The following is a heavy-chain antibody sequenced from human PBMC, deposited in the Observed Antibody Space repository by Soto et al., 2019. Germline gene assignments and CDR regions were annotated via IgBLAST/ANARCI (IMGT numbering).Heavy chain of an antibody. CDR1: GYTFTSYD. J-gene: IGHJ4*02. CDR3: ARGRYYYGSGSYYQDY. D-gene: IGHD3-10*01. V-gene: IGHV1-8*01. CDR2: MNPNSGNT. Sequence: SVKVSCKASGYTFTSYDINWVRQATGQGLEWMGWMNPNSGNTGYAQKFQGRVTMTRNTSISTAYMELSSLRSEDTAVYYCARGRYYYGSGSYYQDYWGQGTLVTVSS.